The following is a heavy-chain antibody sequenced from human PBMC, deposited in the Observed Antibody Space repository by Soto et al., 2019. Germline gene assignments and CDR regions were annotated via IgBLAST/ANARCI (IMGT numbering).Heavy chain of an antibody. D-gene: IGHD3-10*01. CDR3: ARHGFGPLHGLVDV. J-gene: IGHJ6*02. V-gene: IGHV4-59*08. CDR2: INYDGYS. Sequence: QVQLQESGPGLVKPSETLSLTCTVSGGSITNYYFSWFRQPPGKGLEWIGYINYDGYSAYDLSLNRRVTLYMDASKTQFSLMLKSETATDTAVYYCARHGFGPLHGLVDVWGPGTTVIVSS. CDR1: GGSITNYY.